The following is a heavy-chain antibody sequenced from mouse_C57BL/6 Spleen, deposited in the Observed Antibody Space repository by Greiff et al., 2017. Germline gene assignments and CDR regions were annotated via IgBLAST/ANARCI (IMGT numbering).Heavy chain of an antibody. CDR1: GYAFSSSW. CDR3: ARWTSYGGFAY. J-gene: IGHJ3*01. D-gene: IGHD1-1*01. CDR2: IYPGDGDT. V-gene: IGHV1-82*01. Sequence: VKLLESGPELVKPGASVKISCKASGYAFSSSWMNWVKQRPGKGLEWIGRIYPGDGDTNYNGKFKGKATLTADKSSSTAYMQLSSLTSEDSAVYFCARWTSYGGFAYWGQGTLVTVSA.